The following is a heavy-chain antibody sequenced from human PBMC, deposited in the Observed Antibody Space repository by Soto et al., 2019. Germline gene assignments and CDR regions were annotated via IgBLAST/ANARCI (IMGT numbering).Heavy chain of an antibody. J-gene: IGHJ4*02. CDR1: GYTLNTYY. Sequence: ASVKVSCKPSGYTLNTYYLHWVRQAPGQGLEWMGIIHPSGGGSTYAQKFLGRFTISRDSSKNTLYLQMGSLRAEDTAVYYCAREFCNGGTCQLFFDYWGQGTLVTVSS. CDR3: AREFCNGGTCQLFFDY. CDR2: IHPSGGGS. V-gene: IGHV1-46*02. D-gene: IGHD2-15*01.